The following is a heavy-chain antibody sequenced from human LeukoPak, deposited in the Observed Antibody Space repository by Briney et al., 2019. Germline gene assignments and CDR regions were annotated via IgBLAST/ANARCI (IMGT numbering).Heavy chain of an antibody. CDR2: ISSSSSYI. CDR3: ARDSGSSWYL. V-gene: IGHV3-21*01. D-gene: IGHD6-13*01. Sequence: SGGSLRLSCAASGFTFSSYSMNWVRQAPGKGLEWVSSISSSSSYIYYADSVKDRFTISRDNAKNSPYLQMNSLRAEDTAVYYCARDSGSSWYLWGQGTLVTVSS. J-gene: IGHJ4*02. CDR1: GFTFSSYS.